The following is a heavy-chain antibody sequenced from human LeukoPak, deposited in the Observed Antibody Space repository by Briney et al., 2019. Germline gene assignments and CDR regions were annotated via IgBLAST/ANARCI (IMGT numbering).Heavy chain of an antibody. Sequence: GGSLRLSCAASGFTFSTYWMRWVRQAPGKGLVWVSRINSDGSSTSYADSVKGRFTISRDNAKNTLYLQMNSLRAEDTAMYYCVSYGSGNYYSYWGQGTLVTVSS. CDR3: VSYGSGNYYSY. V-gene: IGHV3-74*01. CDR1: GFTFSTYW. J-gene: IGHJ4*02. D-gene: IGHD3-10*01. CDR2: INSDGSST.